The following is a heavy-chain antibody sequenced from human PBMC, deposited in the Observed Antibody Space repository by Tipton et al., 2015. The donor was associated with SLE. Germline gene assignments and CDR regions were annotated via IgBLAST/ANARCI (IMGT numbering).Heavy chain of an antibody. V-gene: IGHV4-39*01. CDR3: ASEGVWVA. Sequence: TLSLTCTVSGGPISSSSYYWGWIRQPPGKGLEWIGSIYYSGSAYYNPSLKSRVTIPVDTSKNQFSLKLSSVTGADTAVYYCASEGVWVAWGQGTMVTVSS. J-gene: IGHJ3*01. CDR1: GGPISSSSYY. D-gene: IGHD3-10*01. CDR2: IYYSGSA.